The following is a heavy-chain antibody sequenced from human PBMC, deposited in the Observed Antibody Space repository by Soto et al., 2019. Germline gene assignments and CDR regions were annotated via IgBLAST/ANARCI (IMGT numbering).Heavy chain of an antibody. CDR1: GFTFSSYS. Sequence: EVQLVESGGGLVQPGGSLRLSCAASGFTFSSYSMNWVRQAPGKGLEWVSYISSSSSTIYYADSVKGRFTISRDNAKNCLYLQMNSRRAEDTAVYYCGRGGSYYISGWFDPWGQGTLVTVSS. CDR2: ISSSSSTI. J-gene: IGHJ5*02. D-gene: IGHD3-10*01. CDR3: GRGGSYYISGWFDP. V-gene: IGHV3-48*01.